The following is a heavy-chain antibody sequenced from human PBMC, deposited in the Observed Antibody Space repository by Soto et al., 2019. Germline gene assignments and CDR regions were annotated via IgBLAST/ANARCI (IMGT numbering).Heavy chain of an antibody. CDR3: ARDYRGNRVTTVGYNVDYYGMDV. CDR2: INPSGGST. D-gene: IGHD4-17*01. CDR1: GYTFTSYY. Sequence: ASVKVSCKASGYTFTSYYMHWVRQAPGQGLEWMGIINPSGGSTSYAQKFQGRVTMIRDTSTSTVYMELSSLRSEDTAVYYCARDYRGNRVTTVGYNVDYYGMDVWGQGTTVTVSS. V-gene: IGHV1-46*01. J-gene: IGHJ6*02.